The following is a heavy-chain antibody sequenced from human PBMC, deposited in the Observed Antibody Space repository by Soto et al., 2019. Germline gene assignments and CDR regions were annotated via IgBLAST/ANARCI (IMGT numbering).Heavy chain of an antibody. CDR2: INPNSGGT. CDR1: GYTFTGYY. D-gene: IGHD3-22*01. V-gene: IGHV1-2*02. CDR3: ARAYFYDSKSFDY. J-gene: IGHJ4*02. Sequence: VASVKVSCKASGYTFTGYYMHWVRQAPGQGLEWMGWINPNSGGTNYAQKFQGRVTMTRDTSISTAYMELSRLRSDDTAVYYCARAYFYDSKSFDYWGQGTLVTVSS.